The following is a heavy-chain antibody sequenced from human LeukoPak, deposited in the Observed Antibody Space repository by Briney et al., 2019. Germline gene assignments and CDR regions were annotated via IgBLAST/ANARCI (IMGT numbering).Heavy chain of an antibody. J-gene: IGHJ4*02. D-gene: IGHD6-19*01. CDR2: INHSGST. V-gene: IGHV4-34*01. Sequence: SETLSLTCAVYGGSFSGYYWSWIRQPPGKGLEWIGEINHSGSTNYNPSLKSRVTISVDTSKNQFSLKLSSVTAADTAVYYCARQRRYSSAPPYFDYWGQGTLVTVSS. CDR1: GGSFSGYY. CDR3: ARQRRYSSAPPYFDY.